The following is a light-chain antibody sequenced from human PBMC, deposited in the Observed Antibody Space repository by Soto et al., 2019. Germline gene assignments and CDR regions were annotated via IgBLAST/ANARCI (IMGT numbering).Light chain of an antibody. J-gene: IGKJ5*01. CDR2: DAS. V-gene: IGKV1-5*01. Sequence: DIQMTQSPSTLSASVGDRVTITCRASQTISTWLAWYQHKPGKAPNLLIYDASTLMSGVPSRFSGSGSGTEFTLTISSLQPGDFATHYCQQSETYPLTFGQGTRLDIK. CDR3: QQSETYPLT. CDR1: QTISTW.